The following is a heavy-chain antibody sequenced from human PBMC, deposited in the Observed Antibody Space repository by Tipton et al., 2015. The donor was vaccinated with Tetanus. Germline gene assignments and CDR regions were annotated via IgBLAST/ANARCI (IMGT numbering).Heavy chain of an antibody. J-gene: IGHJ3*02. Sequence: GLVKPSETLSLTCAVSGGSFSDFYWSWIRQSPGKGLEWIGEINHSGSAYQSPSLKSRVTMSVDTSNNQFSLRLNSLTAADTAVYYCARWGDASGSTNLYAFDIWGQGTMVSVSS. CDR1: GGSFSDFY. V-gene: IGHV4-34*01. CDR3: ARWGDASGSTNLYAFDI. CDR2: INHSGSA. D-gene: IGHD3-10*01.